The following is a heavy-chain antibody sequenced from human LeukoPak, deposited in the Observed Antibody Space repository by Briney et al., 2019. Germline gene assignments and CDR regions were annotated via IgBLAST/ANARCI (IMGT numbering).Heavy chain of an antibody. CDR1: GFTFSSYW. CDR3: ATIPLYDFWSGSPVG. V-gene: IGHV3-7*01. Sequence: PGGSLRLSCAASGFTFSSYWMSWVRQAPGKGLEWVANIKQDGSEKYYVDSVKGRFTISRDNAKNSLYLQMNSLRAEDTAVYYCATIPLYDFWSGSPVGWGQGTLVTVSS. J-gene: IGHJ4*02. CDR2: IKQDGSEK. D-gene: IGHD3-3*01.